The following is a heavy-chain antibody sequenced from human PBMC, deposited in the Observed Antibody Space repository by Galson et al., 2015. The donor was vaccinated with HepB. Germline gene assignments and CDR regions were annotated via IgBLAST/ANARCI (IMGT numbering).Heavy chain of an antibody. Sequence: SLRLSCAASGFAFSSYAMIWVRQAPGKGLEWVSVVYRSGDITYYADSVKGRFTISRDNSKNTVYLQMNSLRADDTAVYYCAPYSQRDPIDYWGQGVLVTVSS. CDR3: APYSQRDPIDY. CDR1: GFAFSSYA. D-gene: IGHD2-21*01. V-gene: IGHV3-23*05. J-gene: IGHJ4*02. CDR2: VYRSGDIT.